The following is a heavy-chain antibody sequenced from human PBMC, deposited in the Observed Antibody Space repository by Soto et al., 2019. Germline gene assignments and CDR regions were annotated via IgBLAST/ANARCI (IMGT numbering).Heavy chain of an antibody. Sequence: QVQLVESGGGVVQPGRSLRLSCAASGFTFSSYAMHWVREAAGKGLEWVAVIAYDGRNKYYADSVKGRFTISRDNSKNTLYLQMYSLRIEDTAVYYCASELEHVFDYWGQVRLITVSS. CDR2: IAYDGRNK. CDR3: ASELEHVFDY. D-gene: IGHD1-1*01. J-gene: IGHJ4*02. CDR1: GFTFSSYA. V-gene: IGHV3-30*04.